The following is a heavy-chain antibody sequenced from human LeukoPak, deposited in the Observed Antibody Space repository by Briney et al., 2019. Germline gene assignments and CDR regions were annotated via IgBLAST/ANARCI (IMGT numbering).Heavy chain of an antibody. CDR2: IYSNENT. J-gene: IGHJ4*02. V-gene: IGHV4-4*07. Sequence: PSETLSLTCTVSGGSITCYYWSWIRQPAGKGLEWIGRIYSNENTNYNPSLKRRVTISVDTSKNQISLKLSSVTAAATAVYYCARGGTTPYYFDDWGQGTLVTVSS. CDR3: ARGGTTPYYFDD. CDR1: GGSITCYY. D-gene: IGHD2-15*01.